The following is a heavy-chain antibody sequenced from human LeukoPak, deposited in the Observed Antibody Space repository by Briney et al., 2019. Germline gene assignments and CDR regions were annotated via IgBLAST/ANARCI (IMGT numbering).Heavy chain of an antibody. CDR3: ARSRGDSTGWYTFDY. CDR2: NYYRGST. CDR1: GXSISSYY. V-gene: IGHV4-59*08. Sequence: TSETLSLTCTVSGXSISSYYWGWIRQPPGKGLEWIGYNYYRGSTNYNPSLKSRVTISLDTSNNQSSLKLTSVTAADTAVYYCARSRGDSTGWYTFDYWGQGTLVTVSS. D-gene: IGHD6-19*01. J-gene: IGHJ4*02.